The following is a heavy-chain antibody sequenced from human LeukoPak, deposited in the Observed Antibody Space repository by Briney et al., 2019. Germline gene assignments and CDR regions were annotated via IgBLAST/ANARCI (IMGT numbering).Heavy chain of an antibody. D-gene: IGHD3-10*01. V-gene: IGHV3-21*01. J-gene: IGHJ6*02. Sequence: PGGSLRLSCAASGFSFSDYSMNWVRQAPGKGLEWVSAIGKSQSQIWYADSVRGRFTISRDNAKNSLYLEMNSLRAEDTAVYYCAKDSFPLLWFGEGSRVWGQGTTVTVSS. CDR2: IGKSQSQI. CDR1: GFSFSDYS. CDR3: AKDSFPLLWFGEGSRV.